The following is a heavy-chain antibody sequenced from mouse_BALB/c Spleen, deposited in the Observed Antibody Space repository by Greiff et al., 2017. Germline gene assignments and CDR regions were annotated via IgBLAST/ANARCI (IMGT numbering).Heavy chain of an antibody. D-gene: IGHD2-4*01. J-gene: IGHJ4*01. CDR1: GYSITSGYY. CDR2: ISYDGSN. Sequence: EVQLVESGPGLVKPSQSLSLTCSVTGYSITSGYYWNWIRQFPGNKLEWMGYISYDGSNNYNPSLKNRISITRDTSKNQFFLKLNSVTTEDTATYYCARDRDYEGAMEDWGQGTSVTVSS. V-gene: IGHV3-6*02. CDR3: ARDRDYEGAMED.